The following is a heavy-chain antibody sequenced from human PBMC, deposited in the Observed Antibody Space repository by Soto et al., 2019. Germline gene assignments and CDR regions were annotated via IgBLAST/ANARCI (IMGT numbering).Heavy chain of an antibody. CDR2: ISGSGGST. CDR3: AKDGGEDYGDSLGAFDI. CDR1: GFTFSSYA. V-gene: IGHV3-23*01. J-gene: IGHJ3*02. D-gene: IGHD4-17*01. Sequence: PGGSLRLSCAASGFTFSSYAMSWVRQAPGKGLEWVSAISGSGGSTYYADSVKGRFTISRDNSKNTLYLQMNSLRAEDTAVYYCAKDGGEDYGDSLGAFDIWGQGTMVTVS.